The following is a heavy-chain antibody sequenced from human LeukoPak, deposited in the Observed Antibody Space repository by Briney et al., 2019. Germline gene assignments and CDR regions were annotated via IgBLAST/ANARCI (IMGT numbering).Heavy chain of an antibody. J-gene: IGHJ4*02. V-gene: IGHV1-2*02. CDR2: INPNSGGT. D-gene: IGHD4-17*01. Sequence: GATVKVSCKASGYTFTGYYMHWVRQAPGQGLEWMGWINPNSGGTNYAQKFQGRVTMTRDTSISTAYMELSRLRSDDTAVYYCARDLVTVTYGGLVYWGQGTLVTVSS. CDR3: ARDLVTVTYGGLVY. CDR1: GYTFTGYY.